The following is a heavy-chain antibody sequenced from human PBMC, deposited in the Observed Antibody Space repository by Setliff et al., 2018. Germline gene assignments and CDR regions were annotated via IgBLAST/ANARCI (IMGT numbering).Heavy chain of an antibody. CDR2: TIPMFGTT. J-gene: IGHJ6*03. Sequence: SVKVSCKATGGTFRNYGISWVRQAPGQGLEWMGGTIPMFGTTNYAHKFQGRVTIITDESTSTAYMELSSLRSEDTAVYYCAREGVDPRSSTDYRYYMDVWGKGTAVTVSS. CDR1: GGTFRNYG. CDR3: AREGVDPRSSTDYRYYMDV. D-gene: IGHD2-15*01. V-gene: IGHV1-69*05.